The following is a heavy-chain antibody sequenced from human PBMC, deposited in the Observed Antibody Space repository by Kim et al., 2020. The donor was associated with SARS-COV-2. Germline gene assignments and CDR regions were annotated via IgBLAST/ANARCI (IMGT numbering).Heavy chain of an antibody. V-gene: IGHV1-2*02. D-gene: IGHD3-10*01. CDR3: ARQGVTSSFDF. CDR2: T. J-gene: IGHJ4*02. Sequence: TDYAQKFQGRVTMTRDTSISTAYMELTRLRSDDTAIYCCARQGVTSSFDFWGQGTLVTVSS.